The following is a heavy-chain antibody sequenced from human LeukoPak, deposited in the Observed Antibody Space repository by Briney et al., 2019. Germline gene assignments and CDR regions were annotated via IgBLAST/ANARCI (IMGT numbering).Heavy chain of an antibody. Sequence: SETPSLTCTVSGGSISSYYWSWIRQPPGKGLEWIGYIYYSGSTNYNPSLKSRVTISVDTSKNQFSLKLSSVTAADTAVYYCARVPYDILTGYPLFDIWGQGTMVTVSS. CDR2: IYYSGST. J-gene: IGHJ3*02. D-gene: IGHD3-9*01. V-gene: IGHV4-59*01. CDR3: ARVPYDILTGYPLFDI. CDR1: GGSISSYY.